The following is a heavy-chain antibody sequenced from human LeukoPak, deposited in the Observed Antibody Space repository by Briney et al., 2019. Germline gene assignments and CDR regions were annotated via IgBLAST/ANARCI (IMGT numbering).Heavy chain of an antibody. CDR3: ARAARGTFYYDSSGYYYLKWFDP. J-gene: IGHJ5*02. D-gene: IGHD3-22*01. CDR2: IYYSGST. V-gene: IGHV4-31*03. CDR1: GGSISSGGYY. Sequence: PSQTLSLTCTVSGGSISSGGYYWSWIRQHPGKGLEWIGYIYYSGSTYYNPSLKSRVSISVETSKNHFSLKLSSVTAADTAVYYCARAARGTFYYDSSGYYYLKWFDPWGQGTLVTVSS.